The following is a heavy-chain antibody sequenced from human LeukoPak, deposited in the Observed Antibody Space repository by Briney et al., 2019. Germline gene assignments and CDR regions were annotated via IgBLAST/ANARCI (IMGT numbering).Heavy chain of an antibody. CDR1: GGSISSYY. Sequence: PSETLSLTCTVSGGSISSYYWSWIRQPPGKGLEWIGYIYYSGSTNYNPSLKSRVTISVDTSKNQFSLKLSSVTAADTAVYYCAGGDPHAGLSFDYWGQGTLVTVSS. D-gene: IGHD3-16*02. J-gene: IGHJ4*02. V-gene: IGHV4-59*01. CDR2: IYYSGST. CDR3: AGGDPHAGLSFDY.